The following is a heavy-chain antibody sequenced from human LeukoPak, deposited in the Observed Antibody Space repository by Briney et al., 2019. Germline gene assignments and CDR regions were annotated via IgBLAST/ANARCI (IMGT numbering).Heavy chain of an antibody. CDR2: IYTSGST. Sequence: SETLSLTCTVSGGSISNYYWSWIRQPAGKGLEWIGRIYTSGSTSYNPSLKSRVTISVDRSKNQFSLKLSSVTAADTAVYYCARAPREFLDGFDYWGQGTLVTVSS. CDR1: GGSISNYY. V-gene: IGHV4-4*07. CDR3: ARAPREFLDGFDY. J-gene: IGHJ4*02. D-gene: IGHD3-3*01.